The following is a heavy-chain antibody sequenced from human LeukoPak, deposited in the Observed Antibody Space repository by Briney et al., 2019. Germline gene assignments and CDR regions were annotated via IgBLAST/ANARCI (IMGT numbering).Heavy chain of an antibody. CDR1: GGSFSGYY. D-gene: IGHD2-2*01. CDR3: ARGPGGYCSSTSCYSYWFDP. CDR2: INHSGST. V-gene: IGHV4-34*01. J-gene: IGHJ5*02. Sequence: PSETLSLTCAVYGGSFSGYYWSWIRQPPGKGLERIGEINHSGSTNYNPSLKSRVTISVDTSKNQFSLKLSSVTAADTAVYYCARGPGGYCSSTSCYSYWFDPWGQGTLVTVSS.